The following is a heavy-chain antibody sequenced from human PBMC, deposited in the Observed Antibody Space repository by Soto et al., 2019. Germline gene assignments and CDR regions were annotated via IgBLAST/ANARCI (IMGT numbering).Heavy chain of an antibody. V-gene: IGHV3-30*18. Sequence: QVQLVESGGGVVQPGRSLRLSCAASGFTFSSYGMHWVRQAPGKGLEWVAVISYDGSNKYYADSVKGRFTISRDNSKNTLYLQMNSLRAEDTAVYYCAKVPGIDSWGQGTLVTVSS. D-gene: IGHD6-13*01. CDR3: AKVPGIDS. CDR1: GFTFSSYG. J-gene: IGHJ4*02. CDR2: ISYDGSNK.